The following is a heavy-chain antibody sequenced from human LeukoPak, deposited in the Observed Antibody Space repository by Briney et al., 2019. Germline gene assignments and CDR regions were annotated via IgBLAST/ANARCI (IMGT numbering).Heavy chain of an antibody. D-gene: IGHD3-10*01. Sequence: GGSLRLSCAASGFTFSSYSMNWVRQAPGKGLEWVSSISSSSSYIYYADSVKGRFTISRDNAKNSLYLQMNSLRAEDTAVYYCARGSLVHYYGSGSYRIRAGFDSWGQGTLVTVSS. CDR3: ARGSLVHYYGSGSYRIRAGFDS. CDR1: GFTFSSYS. V-gene: IGHV3-21*01. CDR2: ISSSSSYI. J-gene: IGHJ4*02.